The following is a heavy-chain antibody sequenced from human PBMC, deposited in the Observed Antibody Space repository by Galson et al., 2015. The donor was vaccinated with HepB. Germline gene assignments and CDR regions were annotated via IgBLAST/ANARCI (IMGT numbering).Heavy chain of an antibody. V-gene: IGHV3-21*01. J-gene: IGHJ6*02. CDR1: GFTFSSYS. CDR3: ARDPREWQVYYYYYCMDV. Sequence: SLRLSCAASGFTFSSYSMNWVRQAPGKGLEWVSSISSSSSYIYYADSVKGRFTISRDNAKNSLYLQMNSLRAEDTAVYYCARDPREWQVYYYYYCMDVGGQGTTVTVSS. CDR2: ISSSSSYI. D-gene: IGHD6-19*01.